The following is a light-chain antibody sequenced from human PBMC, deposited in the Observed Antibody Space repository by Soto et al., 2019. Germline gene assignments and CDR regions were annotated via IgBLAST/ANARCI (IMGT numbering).Light chain of an antibody. Sequence: EIVLTQSPGTLSLSPGERATLSCRASQSVSSIFLAWYQHKPGQAPRLLIYGASTRATGIPDRFSGSGSGTAFILTISRLEPEDFAVYYGQQYGSSPRTFGHGTRVEIE. CDR2: GAS. V-gene: IGKV3-20*01. J-gene: IGKJ1*01. CDR3: QQYGSSPRT. CDR1: QSVSSIF.